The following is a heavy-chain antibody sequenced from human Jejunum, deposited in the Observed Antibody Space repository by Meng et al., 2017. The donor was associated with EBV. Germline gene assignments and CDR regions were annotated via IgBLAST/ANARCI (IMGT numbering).Heavy chain of an antibody. Sequence: EEQLVASGGGLIQPGGSLRLSCAASGFTFSGFWMYWVRQVPGKGLVWISRINGDGSRTTYADSVKDRFTISRDNAKNTLYLQMNSLRAEDTAVYYCAKDRNYYIDYWGQGTLVTVSS. CDR1: GFTFSGFW. V-gene: IGHV3-74*01. J-gene: IGHJ4*02. CDR2: INGDGSRT. CDR3: AKDRNYYIDY.